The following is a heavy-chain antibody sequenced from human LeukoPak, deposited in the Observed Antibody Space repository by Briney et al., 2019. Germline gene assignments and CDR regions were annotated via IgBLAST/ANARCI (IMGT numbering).Heavy chain of an antibody. D-gene: IGHD1-1*01. CDR3: AGPNVASGYYFDY. CDR1: GGSISSGGYS. J-gene: IGHJ4*02. Sequence: SETLSLTCAVSGGSISSGGYSWSWIRQPPGKGLEWIGYIYHSGSTYHNPSLKSRVTISVDTSKNQFSLKLSSVTAADTAVCYCAGPNVASGYYFDYWGQGTLVTVSS. CDR2: IYHSGST. V-gene: IGHV4-30-2*01.